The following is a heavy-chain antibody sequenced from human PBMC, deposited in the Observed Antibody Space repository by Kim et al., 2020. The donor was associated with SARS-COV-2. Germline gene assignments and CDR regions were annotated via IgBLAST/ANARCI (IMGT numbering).Heavy chain of an antibody. V-gene: IGHV1-69*13. CDR3: ARVVRWELSSVRYFDL. D-gene: IGHD1-26*01. J-gene: IGHJ2*01. CDR1: GGTFSSYA. CDR2: IIPIFGTA. Sequence: SVKVSCKASGGTFSSYAISWVRQAPGQGLEWMGGIIPIFGTANYAQKFQGRVTITADESTSTAYMELSSLRSEDTAVYYCARVVRWELSSVRYFDLWGRTTLVTVSS.